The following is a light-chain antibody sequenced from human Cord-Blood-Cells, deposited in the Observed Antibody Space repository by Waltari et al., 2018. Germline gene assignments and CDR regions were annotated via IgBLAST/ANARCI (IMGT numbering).Light chain of an antibody. J-gene: IGLJ3*02. Sequence: SSELTQDPAVSVALGQTVRITCQGDSLRSYYASWYQQKPGQAPVLVIYGKNNRHSGIPDRVSGSSSGNTASLTITGAQAEDEADYYCNSRDSSGNPLVFGGGTKLTVL. CDR2: GKN. CDR3: NSRDSSGNPLV. V-gene: IGLV3-19*01. CDR1: SLRSYY.